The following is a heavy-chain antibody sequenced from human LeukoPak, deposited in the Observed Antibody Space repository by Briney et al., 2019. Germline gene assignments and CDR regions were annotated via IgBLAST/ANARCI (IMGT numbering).Heavy chain of an antibody. Sequence: KVSCKASVYTFTSYWIGWVRQMPGKGLEWMGIIYPGDTVTIYSPSFQGQVTISDDKSIGTAYLQWSSLKASDTAIYYCARGGPAYALDYWGQGTLVTVSS. V-gene: IGHV5-51*01. CDR1: VYTFTSYW. CDR3: ARGGPAYALDY. D-gene: IGHD2-2*01. CDR2: IYPGDTVT. J-gene: IGHJ4*02.